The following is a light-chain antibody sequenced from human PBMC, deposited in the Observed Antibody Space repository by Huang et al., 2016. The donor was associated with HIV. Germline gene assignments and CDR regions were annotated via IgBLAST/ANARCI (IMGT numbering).Light chain of an antibody. J-gene: IGKJ3*01. CDR2: DAS. Sequence: QLTQPPSSLSASIGDRVTIACRASHDSNTYLAWYQQKPGRAPKLLIYDASTLQTGVPSRFRGFGSGTAFSLTITSLQPDDFAVYYCQQLSAYPLSFGPGTTVD. CDR3: QQLSAYPLS. V-gene: IGKV1-9*01. CDR1: HDSNTY.